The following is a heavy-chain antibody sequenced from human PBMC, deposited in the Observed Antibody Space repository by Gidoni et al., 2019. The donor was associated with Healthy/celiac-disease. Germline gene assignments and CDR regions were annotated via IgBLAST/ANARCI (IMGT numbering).Heavy chain of an antibody. CDR1: GGSFSGYY. CDR2: INHSGST. V-gene: IGHV4-34*01. D-gene: IGHD3-10*01. Sequence: QVQLQQWGAALLKPSETLSLTCAVYGGSFSGYYWSWIRQPPGKGLEWIGEINHSGSTNYNPSLKSRVTISVDTSKNQFSLKLSSVTAADTAVYYCARGLRAMVRGVIISGFDPWGQGTLVTVSS. J-gene: IGHJ5*02. CDR3: ARGLRAMVRGVIISGFDP.